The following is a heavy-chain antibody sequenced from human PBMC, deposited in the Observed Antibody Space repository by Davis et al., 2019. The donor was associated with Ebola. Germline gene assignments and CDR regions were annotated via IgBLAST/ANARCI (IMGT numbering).Heavy chain of an antibody. J-gene: IGHJ5*02. Sequence: GESLKISCAASGFTFSSYWMSWVRLAPGKGLEWVANIKQDGSEKYYVDSVKGRFTISRDNAKNSLYLQMNSLRAEDTAVYYCARNGAVAGMRWFDPWGQGTLVTVSS. D-gene: IGHD6-19*01. CDR1: GFTFSSYW. CDR3: ARNGAVAGMRWFDP. V-gene: IGHV3-7*01. CDR2: IKQDGSEK.